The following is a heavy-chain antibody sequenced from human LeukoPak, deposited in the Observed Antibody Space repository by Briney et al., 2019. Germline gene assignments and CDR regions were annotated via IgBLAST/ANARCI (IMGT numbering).Heavy chain of an antibody. CDR1: GFTFSRFA. CDR3: ARGQLWLLSY. J-gene: IGHJ4*02. CDR2: ISNDGSNE. V-gene: IGHV3-30-3*01. Sequence: GGSLRLSCAASGFTFSRFAMYWVRQAPGKGLEWVGIISNDGSNEYYADSVKGRFTISRDNSKNTLYLQMNSLRAEDTAVYYCARGQLWLLSYWGQGTLVTVSS. D-gene: IGHD5-18*01.